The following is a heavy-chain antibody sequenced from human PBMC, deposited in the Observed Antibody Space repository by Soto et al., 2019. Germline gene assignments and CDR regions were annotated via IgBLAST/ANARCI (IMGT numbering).Heavy chain of an antibody. CDR3: AADGGMSVDSSWYFEY. CDR2: IVVGSGNT. J-gene: IGHJ4*02. Sequence: SVKVSCKASGFTFTSSAVQWVRQARGQRLEWIGWIVVGSGNTNYAQKFQERVTITRDMSTSTAYMELSSLRSEDTAVYYCAADGGMSVDSSWYFEYWGQGTLVTVSS. CDR1: GFTFTSSA. V-gene: IGHV1-58*01. D-gene: IGHD6-13*01.